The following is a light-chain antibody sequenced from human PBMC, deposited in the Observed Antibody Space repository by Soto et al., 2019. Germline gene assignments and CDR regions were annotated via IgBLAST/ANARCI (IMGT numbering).Light chain of an antibody. CDR3: QQYGNSPQT. J-gene: IGKJ1*01. CDR1: QSVSTSS. V-gene: IGKV3-20*01. CDR2: GAS. Sequence: EIVLTQSPGTLSLSPGARATLSCRASQSVSTSSLAWYQQKGGQAPRLLIHGASSRATGIPNRFSGSGSGTDFTLTISRLEPEDFAVYYCQQYGNSPQTFGQGTKVDIK.